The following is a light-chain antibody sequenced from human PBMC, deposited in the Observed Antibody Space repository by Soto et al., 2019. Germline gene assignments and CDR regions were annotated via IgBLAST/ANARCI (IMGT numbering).Light chain of an antibody. CDR1: QSVRSN. V-gene: IGKV3-15*01. Sequence: EIVMTQSPATLSVSPGERATLSCRASQSVRSNLAWYQQKPGQAPRLLIYDAFTRATGIPARFSGSGSGTEFTLTISSLQSEDFAVYSCQQYNNWPPWTFGQGTKVEIK. CDR3: QQYNNWPPWT. CDR2: DAF. J-gene: IGKJ1*01.